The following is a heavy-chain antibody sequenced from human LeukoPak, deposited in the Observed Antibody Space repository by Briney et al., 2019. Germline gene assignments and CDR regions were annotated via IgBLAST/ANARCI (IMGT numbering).Heavy chain of an antibody. CDR3: ARDRYRGYSYGYGY. D-gene: IGHD5-18*01. CDR2: INPNSGGT. Sequence: ASVKVSCKASGYTFTDYYIHWVRQAPGQGLEGMGGINPNSGGTNSAQKFQGWVTMARDTSISTAYMELSRLRSDDTAVYYCARDRYRGYSYGYGYWGQGTLVTVSS. CDR1: GYTFTDYY. J-gene: IGHJ4*02. V-gene: IGHV1-2*04.